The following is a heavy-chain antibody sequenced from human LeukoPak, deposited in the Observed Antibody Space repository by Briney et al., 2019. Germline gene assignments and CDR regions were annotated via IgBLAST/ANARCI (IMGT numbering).Heavy chain of an antibody. CDR3: ARAPWEYSSSWYGAFDI. CDR2: IIPIFGTA. J-gene: IGHJ3*02. CDR1: GGTFSSYA. V-gene: IGHV1-69*06. Sequence: ASVKVSCKASGGTFSSYAISWVRQAPGQGLEWMGGIIPIFGTANYAQKFRGRVTITADKSTRTAYMELSSLRSEDTAVYYCARAPWEYSSSWYGAFDIWGQGTMVTVSS. D-gene: IGHD6-13*01.